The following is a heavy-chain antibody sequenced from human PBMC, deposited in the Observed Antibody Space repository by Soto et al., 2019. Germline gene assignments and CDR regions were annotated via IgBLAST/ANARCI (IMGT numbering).Heavy chain of an antibody. D-gene: IGHD3-3*01. J-gene: IGHJ6*02. CDR3: ARGQGTIFGVVIRYGMDV. CDR1: GGSFSCYY. Sequence: SEILSLTCAVYGGSFSCYYWSWIRQPPGKGLEWMGEINHSGTTNYNPSLKSRVTISVDTSKNQFSLKLSSVTAADTAVYYCARGQGTIFGVVIRYGMDVWGQGTTVTV. V-gene: IGHV4-34*01. CDR2: INHSGTT.